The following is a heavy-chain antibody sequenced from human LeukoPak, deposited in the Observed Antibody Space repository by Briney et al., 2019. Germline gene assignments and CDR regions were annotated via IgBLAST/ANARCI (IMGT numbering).Heavy chain of an antibody. Sequence: SETLSLTCTVSGGSISSYYWSWIRQPPGKGLEWIGYIYYSGSTNYNPSLKSRVTISVDTSKNQFSLKLSSVTAADTAEYYCARAGSGYDILTGYYLNYYYYGTDVWGQGTTVTVSS. D-gene: IGHD3-9*01. CDR2: IYYSGST. CDR3: ARAGSGYDILTGYYLNYYYYGTDV. CDR1: GGSISSYY. V-gene: IGHV4-59*08. J-gene: IGHJ6*02.